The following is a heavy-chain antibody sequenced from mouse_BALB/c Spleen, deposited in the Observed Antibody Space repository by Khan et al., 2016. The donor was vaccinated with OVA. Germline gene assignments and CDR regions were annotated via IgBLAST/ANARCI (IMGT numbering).Heavy chain of an antibody. CDR1: GYTFADFY. Sequence: QVRLQQSGAELARPGASVKLSCKASGYTFADFYINWVKQRTGQGLEWIGVIYPGTGNPYYNEKFKGKAALTTDKSSSTAYMHLSSLTSADSAVYFCARWGGNCKYYDAVDYWGQRTSVTVSS. CDR2: IYPGTGNP. CDR3: ARWGGNCKYYDAVDY. D-gene: IGHD2-1*01. J-gene: IGHJ4*01. V-gene: IGHV1-77*01.